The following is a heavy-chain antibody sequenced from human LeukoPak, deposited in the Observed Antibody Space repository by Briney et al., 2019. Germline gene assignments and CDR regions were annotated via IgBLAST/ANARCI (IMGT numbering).Heavy chain of an antibody. V-gene: IGHV3-21*01. CDR2: ISSSSSYT. CDR3: ARDVSGYDSAYYFDY. J-gene: IGHJ4*02. D-gene: IGHD5-12*01. Sequence: SGGSLRLSCAASGFTFSSYSMNWVRQAPGKGLEWVSSISSSSSYTYYADSVKGRFTISRDNAKNSLYLQMNSLRAEDAAVYYCARDVSGYDSAYYFDYWGQGTLVTVSS. CDR1: GFTFSSYS.